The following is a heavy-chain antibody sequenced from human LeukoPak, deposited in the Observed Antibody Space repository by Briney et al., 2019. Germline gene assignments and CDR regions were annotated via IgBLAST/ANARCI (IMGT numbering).Heavy chain of an antibody. V-gene: IGHV3-7*01. J-gene: IGHJ4*02. CDR3: ARDGGPFDY. Sequence: PGGSLRLSCAASGFTFRSYWMSWVRQAPGKGLGWVANIKQDGSEKYYVDSVKGRFTISKDNAKNSVYLQMNSLRAEDTAVYYCARDGGPFDYWGQGTLVTVSS. D-gene: IGHD2-15*01. CDR2: IKQDGSEK. CDR1: GFTFRSYW.